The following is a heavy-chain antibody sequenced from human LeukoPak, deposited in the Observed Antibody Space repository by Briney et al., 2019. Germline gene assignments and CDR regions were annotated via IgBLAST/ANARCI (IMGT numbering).Heavy chain of an antibody. CDR2: INPNSCCT. V-gene: IGHV1-2*02. Sequence: GASVKVSCKASGYTFTGYYMHRVRQAPGQGLEWMGWINPNSCCTNYAHKFQGRVTMTSDTSISTAYMELSRRRSDDTAVYYWARESQQQLDYWGQGTLVTVSS. J-gene: IGHJ4*02. D-gene: IGHD6-13*01. CDR3: ARESQQQLDY. CDR1: GYTFTGYY.